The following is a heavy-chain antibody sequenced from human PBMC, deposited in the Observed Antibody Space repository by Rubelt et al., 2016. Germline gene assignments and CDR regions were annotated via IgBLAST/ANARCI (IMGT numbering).Heavy chain of an antibody. Sequence: QLHLQESGPGLVKPSETLSLTCSVSGGSISSRTNYWGWIRQPPGKGLEWIGSIYHSVSTYYNPSLKSRVTISVDTSKNQFSLKLSSVTAADTAVYYCARYYYDFWGGGDYGMDVWGQGTTVTVSS. CDR3: ARYYYDFWGGGDYGMDV. D-gene: IGHD3-3*01. CDR1: GGSISSRTNY. J-gene: IGHJ6*02. V-gene: IGHV4-39*01. CDR2: IYHSVST.